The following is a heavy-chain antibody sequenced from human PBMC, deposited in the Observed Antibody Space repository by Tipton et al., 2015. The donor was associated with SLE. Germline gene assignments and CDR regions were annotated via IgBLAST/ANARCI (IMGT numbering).Heavy chain of an antibody. CDR3: ATDYYDSSGYPTFFAY. Sequence: SLRLSCAASGFTFRDFAMHWVRQAPGKGLEWVAATWYDGSKKFYADSETGRVTISRDNGKNSLYLQMNSLRAEDTAVYYCATDYYDSSGYPTFFAYWGQGTLVTVSS. V-gene: IGHV3-33*03. CDR1: GFTFRDFA. D-gene: IGHD3-22*01. CDR2: TWYDGSKK. J-gene: IGHJ4*02.